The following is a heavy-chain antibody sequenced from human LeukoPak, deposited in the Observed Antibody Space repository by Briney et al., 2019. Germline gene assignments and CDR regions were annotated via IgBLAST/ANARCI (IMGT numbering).Heavy chain of an antibody. CDR1: GYTFTSYG. J-gene: IGHJ6*02. V-gene: IGHV1-18*01. CDR2: ISAYNGNT. CDR3: ARVGNYYGSGSYYYYGMDV. D-gene: IGHD3-10*01. Sequence: ASVKVSFKASGYTFTSYGISWVRQAPGQGLEWMGWISAYNGNTNYAQMLQGRVTMTTDTSTSTAYMELRSLRSDDTAVYYCARVGNYYGSGSYYYYGMDVWGQGTTVTVSS.